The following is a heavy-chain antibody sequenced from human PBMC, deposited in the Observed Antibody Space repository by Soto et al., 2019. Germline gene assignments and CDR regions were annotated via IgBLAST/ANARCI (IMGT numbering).Heavy chain of an antibody. J-gene: IGHJ4*02. V-gene: IGHV1-69*12. D-gene: IGHD5-18*01. Sequence: QVQLVQSGAEVKKPGSSVKVSCKASGGTFSSYAISWVRQAPGQGLEWMGGIIPIFGTANYAQKFQGRVTITADESTSTAYMELSSRRSEDTAVYYCARDAPRGYSYGYYFDYWGQGTLVTVAS. CDR1: GGTFSSYA. CDR3: ARDAPRGYSYGYYFDY. CDR2: IIPIFGTA.